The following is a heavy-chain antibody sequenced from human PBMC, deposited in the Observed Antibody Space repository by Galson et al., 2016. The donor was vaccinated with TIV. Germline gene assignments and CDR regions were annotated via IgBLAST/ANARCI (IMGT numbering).Heavy chain of an antibody. CDR1: GDSVSSTSAA. Sequence: CAISGDSVSSTSAAWNWIRQSPSRGLEWLGRTYYRSTWYNDYAASLKRRITINPDTSKNQFSLQLTSVTPEDAAVYYYARGAPSVFGVIMTLDYWGQGTQVTVSS. V-gene: IGHV6-1*01. D-gene: IGHD3-3*01. CDR3: ARGAPSVFGVIMTLDY. J-gene: IGHJ4*02. CDR2: TYYRSTWYN.